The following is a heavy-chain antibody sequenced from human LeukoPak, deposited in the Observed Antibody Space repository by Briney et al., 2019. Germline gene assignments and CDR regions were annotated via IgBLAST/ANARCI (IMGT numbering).Heavy chain of an antibody. CDR3: ARDMVRGVDY. CDR1: GNTFSSYG. V-gene: IGHV1-18*04. CDR2: ISAYNGDT. D-gene: IGHD3-10*01. Sequence: GASVKISCKASGNTFSSYGFNWVRQAPGQGLEWMGWISAYNGDTNYAQKFQGRVTMTTDTSTSTAYMELRSLRSDDTAVYYCARDMVRGVDYWGQGTLVTVSS. J-gene: IGHJ4*02.